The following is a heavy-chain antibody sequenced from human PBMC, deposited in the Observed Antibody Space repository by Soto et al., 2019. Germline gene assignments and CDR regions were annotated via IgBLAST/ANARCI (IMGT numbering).Heavy chain of an antibody. V-gene: IGHV4-30-4*01. CDR1: GGSISSGDNY. Sequence: QVQLQESGPGLVKPSQTLSLTCTVSGGSISSGDNYWSWIRQPPGKGLEWIGYIYNIGSTYYNPSLKRRITMSLDTSKNQFSLNLRSVTVADTAVYYCARDGRDGHGRDYFDSWGQGTLVTVSS. J-gene: IGHJ4*02. CDR3: ARDGRDGHGRDYFDS. CDR2: IYNIGST.